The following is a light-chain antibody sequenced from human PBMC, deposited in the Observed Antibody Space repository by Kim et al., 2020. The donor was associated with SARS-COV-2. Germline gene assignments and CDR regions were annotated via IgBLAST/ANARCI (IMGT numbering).Light chain of an antibody. CDR2: AAS. CDR3: QQYYSYPPWT. J-gene: IGKJ1*01. V-gene: IGKV1-8*01. Sequence: STGDRVTITCRASQGISSYLAWYQQKPGKDPKLLIYAASTLQSEVPSRFSGSGSGTDFTLTISCLQSEDFATYYCQQYYSYPPWTFGQGTKVDIK. CDR1: QGISSY.